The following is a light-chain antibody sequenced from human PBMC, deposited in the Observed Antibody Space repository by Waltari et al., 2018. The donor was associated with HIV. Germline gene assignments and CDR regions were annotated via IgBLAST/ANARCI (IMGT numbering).Light chain of an antibody. CDR2: GND. V-gene: IGLV1-44*01. CDR1: SPKIGSNP. CDR3: AAWDDSLNGGV. Sequence: QSVLTPPPSASGTPGQRVTISCSGSSPKIGSNPGNWYQHLPGTAPKLLIYGNDQRPSGVPDRFSASKSGTSASLAISGLQSEDEADYYCAAWDDSLNGGVFGGGTKLTVL. J-gene: IGLJ3*02.